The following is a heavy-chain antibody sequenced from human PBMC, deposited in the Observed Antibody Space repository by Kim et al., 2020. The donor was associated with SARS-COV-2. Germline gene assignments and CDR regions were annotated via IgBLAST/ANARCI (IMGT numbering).Heavy chain of an antibody. CDR2: INHSGST. CDR3: ALEKWEPLGTVDY. Sequence: SETLSLTCAVYGGSFSGYYWSWIRQPPGKGLEWIGEINHSGSTNYNPSLKSRVTISVDTSKNQFSLKLSSVTAADTAVYYCALEKWEPLGTVDYWGQGTLVTVSS. CDR1: GGSFSGYY. J-gene: IGHJ4*02. V-gene: IGHV4-34*01. D-gene: IGHD1-26*01.